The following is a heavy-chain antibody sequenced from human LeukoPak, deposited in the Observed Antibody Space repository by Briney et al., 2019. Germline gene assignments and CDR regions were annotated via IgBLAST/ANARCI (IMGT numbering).Heavy chain of an antibody. CDR2: IYYSGST. Sequence: SGTLSLTCTVSGGSISSSSYYWGWIRQPPGKGLEWIGSIYYSGSTYYNPSLKSRVTISVDTSKNQFSLKLSSVTAADTAVYYCASGGGYDFDAFDIWGQGTMVTVSS. D-gene: IGHD5-12*01. CDR3: ASGGGYDFDAFDI. V-gene: IGHV4-39*07. J-gene: IGHJ3*02. CDR1: GGSISSSSYY.